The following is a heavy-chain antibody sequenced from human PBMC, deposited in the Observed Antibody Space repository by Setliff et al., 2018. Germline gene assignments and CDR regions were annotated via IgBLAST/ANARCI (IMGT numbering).Heavy chain of an antibody. CDR3: ARHKSNGSGSYPSLYMDV. Sequence: SETLSLTCRVSGGSISSGNYYWGLIRQPPGEGLEWVATIYYSGSTYSNPSLKSRLIISVDAPDNQFSVKLSAVTAADTAVYYCARHKSNGSGSYPSLYMDVWGKGIMVTVSS. V-gene: IGHV4-39*01. CDR2: IYYSGST. CDR1: GGSISSGNYY. J-gene: IGHJ6*03. D-gene: IGHD3-10*01.